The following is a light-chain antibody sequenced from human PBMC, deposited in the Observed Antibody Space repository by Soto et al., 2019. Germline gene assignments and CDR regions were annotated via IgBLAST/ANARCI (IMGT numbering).Light chain of an antibody. CDR1: QSVTSNY. V-gene: IGKV3-20*01. CDR2: GAS. Sequence: EIVLTQSPGTLSLSPGERATLSCRASQSVTSNYLAWYQHKPGQAPRLLIYGASSRATGIPDRFSGSGAGTDFALTISRLEPEDFAVYYCHQYGSSPRTFGQGTKLEIK. J-gene: IGKJ2*01. CDR3: HQYGSSPRT.